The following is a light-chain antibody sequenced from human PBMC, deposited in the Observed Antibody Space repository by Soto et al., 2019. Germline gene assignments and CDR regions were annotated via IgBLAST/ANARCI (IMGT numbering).Light chain of an antibody. CDR1: TSNIGSGYD. CDR2: ANI. Sequence: QSALTQPASVSGAPGQGVTISCTGSTSNIGSGYDVHWYQQVPGLAPKLLIYANINRPSGVPDRFSGSKSGTSASLAITGLQAEDEADYYCQSYDNSLSGWVFGGGTKVTVL. V-gene: IGLV1-40*01. J-gene: IGLJ2*01. CDR3: QSYDNSLSGWV.